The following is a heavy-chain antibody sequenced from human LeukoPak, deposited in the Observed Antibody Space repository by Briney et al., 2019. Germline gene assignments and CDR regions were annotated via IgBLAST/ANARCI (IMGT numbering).Heavy chain of an antibody. CDR1: GFTFDTYS. Sequence: SGGSLRLFCAASGFTFDTYSMNWLRQAPGKRLEWVSYISGDTSTKYYADSVKGRFTISRDVAKSSLYLQMNSLRAEDTAIYYCARTSTYGDYDYWGQGTLVTVSS. V-gene: IGHV3-48*01. J-gene: IGHJ4*02. D-gene: IGHD4-17*01. CDR2: ISGDTSTK. CDR3: ARTSTYGDYDY.